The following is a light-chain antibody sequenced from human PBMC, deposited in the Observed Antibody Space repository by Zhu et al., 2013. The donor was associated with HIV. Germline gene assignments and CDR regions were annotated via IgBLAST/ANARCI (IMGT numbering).Light chain of an antibody. Sequence: EIVMTQSPATLSVSPGERATLSCRASQSVNINLAWYQQKPGQAPRLLIYGVSTRATGTPARFSGSGSGTDFTLTISRLEPEDSAVYYCQQYSNWPPLTFGGGTKVEI. CDR2: GVS. CDR1: QSVNIN. V-gene: IGKV3-15*01. J-gene: IGKJ4*01. CDR3: QQYSNWPPLT.